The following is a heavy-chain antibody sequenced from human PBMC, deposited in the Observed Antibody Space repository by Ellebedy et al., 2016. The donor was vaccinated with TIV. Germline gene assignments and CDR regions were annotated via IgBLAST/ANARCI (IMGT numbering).Heavy chain of an antibody. CDR2: ISAYNGNT. CDR3: AREGDDIYEYYYYGMDV. V-gene: IGHV1-18*04. Sequence: AASVKVSCKASGYTFTSYGISWVRQAPGQGLEWMGWISAYNGNTNYAQKLQGRVTMTTDTSTSTAYMELRSLRADDTAVYYCAREGDDIYEYYYYGMDVWGQGTTVTVSS. J-gene: IGHJ6*02. D-gene: IGHD3-9*01. CDR1: GYTFTSYG.